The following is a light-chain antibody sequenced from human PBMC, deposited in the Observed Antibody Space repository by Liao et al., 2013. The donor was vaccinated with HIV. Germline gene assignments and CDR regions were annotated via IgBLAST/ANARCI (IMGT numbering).Light chain of an antibody. CDR3: QVWDSSSACVV. CDR2: NDS. CDR1: NIGSRY. Sequence: SYVLTQPPSVSVAPGKTARITCGGDNIGSRYVHWYQQKPGQAPVLVIYNDSDRPSGIPERFSGSNSGNTATLTISRVEAGDEADYYCQVWDSSSACVVFGGGTKLTVL. J-gene: IGLJ2*01. V-gene: IGLV3-21*04.